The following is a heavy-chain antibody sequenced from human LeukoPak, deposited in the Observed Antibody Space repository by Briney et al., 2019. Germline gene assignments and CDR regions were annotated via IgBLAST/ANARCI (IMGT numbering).Heavy chain of an antibody. Sequence: GGSLRLSCAVSGFTFSDYYIDWVRQAPGKGLEWGGRSRNKAQSYTTEYAASVKGRFTISREDSENSLYLQMNSLKIEDTAMYYCIRGCGSSSCDDNYYYYMDVWGKGTTVTVSS. CDR2: SRNKAQSYTT. J-gene: IGHJ6*03. D-gene: IGHD2-2*01. V-gene: IGHV3-72*01. CDR1: GFTFSDYY. CDR3: IRGCGSSSCDDNYYYYMDV.